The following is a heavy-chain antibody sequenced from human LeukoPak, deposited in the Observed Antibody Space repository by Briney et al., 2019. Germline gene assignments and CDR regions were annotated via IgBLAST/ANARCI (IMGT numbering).Heavy chain of an antibody. CDR2: IGGSGGST. CDR3: AKGPRKTLIRGDWYFDL. Sequence: PGGSLRLSCAASGFSFSSYAMSWVRQTPGKGLEWVSSIGGSGGSTHYTDSVKGRFTISRDNSKRALYLQMNSLRAEDTDVYYCAKGPRKTLIRGDWYFDLWGRGTLVTVSS. V-gene: IGHV3-23*01. D-gene: IGHD3-10*01. CDR1: GFSFSSYA. J-gene: IGHJ2*01.